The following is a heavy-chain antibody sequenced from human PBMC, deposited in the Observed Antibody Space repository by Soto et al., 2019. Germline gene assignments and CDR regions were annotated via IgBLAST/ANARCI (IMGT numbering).Heavy chain of an antibody. CDR3: ARGVTAGVDY. CDR2: MQPSSGRT. D-gene: IGHD1-26*01. J-gene: IGHJ4*02. CDR1: GYSFTSLD. Sequence: GASVKVSCKASGYSFTSLDINWVRQTTGQGLEWMGWMQPSSGRTGYAQKFQGGVTMTRDTSINTAYMELSSLTSDDTAFYYCARGVTAGVDYWGQGTLVTSPQ. V-gene: IGHV1-8*01.